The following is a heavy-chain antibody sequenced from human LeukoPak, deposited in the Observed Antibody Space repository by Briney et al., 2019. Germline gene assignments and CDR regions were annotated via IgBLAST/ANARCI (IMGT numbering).Heavy chain of an antibody. CDR1: GYTFTSYD. D-gene: IGHD3-22*01. CDR2: MNPNSGNT. Sequence: ASVKVSCKASGYTFTSYDINWVRQATGQGLEWMGWMNPNSGNTGYAQKFQGRVTMTRNTSISTAYMELSSLRSEDTAVYYCAKGPDSNRPLYFDYWGQGTLVTVSS. CDR3: AKGPDSNRPLYFDY. V-gene: IGHV1-8*01. J-gene: IGHJ4*02.